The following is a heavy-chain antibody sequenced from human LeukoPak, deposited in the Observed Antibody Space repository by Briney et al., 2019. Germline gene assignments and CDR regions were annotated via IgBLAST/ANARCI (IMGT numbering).Heavy chain of an antibody. CDR1: GFTFSSYG. CDR2: ISYDGSNK. J-gene: IGHJ4*02. Sequence: GRSLRLSCAASGFTFSSYGMHWVRQAPGKGLEWVAVISYDGSNKYYADSVKGRFTISRDNSKNTLYLQMNSLRAEDTAVYYCAKQVIYGDYGDYRGQGTLVTVSS. D-gene: IGHD4-17*01. CDR3: AKQVIYGDYGDY. V-gene: IGHV3-30*18.